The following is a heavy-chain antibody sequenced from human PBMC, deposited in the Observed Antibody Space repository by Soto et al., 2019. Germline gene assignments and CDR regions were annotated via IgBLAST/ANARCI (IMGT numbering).Heavy chain of an antibody. J-gene: IGHJ4*02. V-gene: IGHV3-23*01. CDR3: AKGRGGSGSLTPRVAF. CDR1: GFTFNNYA. D-gene: IGHD3-10*01. Sequence: EVQLLESGGGLVQPGGSLRLSCAASGFTFNNYAMTWVRQAPGKGLEWVSAISGGGDTTSYADSVKGRFTVSRDGSKTTLYLQMSSLRAEDTALYYCAKGRGGSGSLTPRVAFWGQGTLVTVSS. CDR2: ISGGGDTT.